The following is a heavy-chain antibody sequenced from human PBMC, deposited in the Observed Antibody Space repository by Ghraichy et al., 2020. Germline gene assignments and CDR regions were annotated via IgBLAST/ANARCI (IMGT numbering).Heavy chain of an antibody. CDR1: GFTLSSYS. CDR3: ARDRTTVTPNWFDP. J-gene: IGHJ5*02. D-gene: IGHD4-11*01. V-gene: IGHV3-48*02. Sequence: GGSLRLSCVASGFTLSSYSMNWVRQAPGKGLEWVSYISSSSSSIYYADSVRGRFTISRDNAKNSLFLQMNSLRDEDTAVYYCARDRTTVTPNWFDPWGQGTLVTVSS. CDR2: ISSSSSSI.